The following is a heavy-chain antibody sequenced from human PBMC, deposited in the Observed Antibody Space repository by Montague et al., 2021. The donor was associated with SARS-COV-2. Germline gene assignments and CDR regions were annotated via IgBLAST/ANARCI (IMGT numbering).Heavy chain of an antibody. CDR1: GGSIRSYN. J-gene: IGHJ6*02. V-gene: IGHV4-59*01. Sequence: SETLSLTCTVSGGSIRSYNWSWIRQPPGKGLECIGYIYYSGNTNYNPSLKSRVTISVDASESQFSLKLSSVTAADTAVYYCAGLQGDGSLEGMDVWGQGTTVTVSS. D-gene: IGHD5-24*01. CDR3: AGLQGDGSLEGMDV. CDR2: IYYSGNT.